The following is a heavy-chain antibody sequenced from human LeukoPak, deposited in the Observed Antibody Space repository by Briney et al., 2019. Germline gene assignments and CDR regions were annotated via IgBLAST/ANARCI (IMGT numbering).Heavy chain of an antibody. CDR1: GFTFSSYW. J-gene: IGHJ4*02. V-gene: IGHV3-7*01. D-gene: IGHD3-22*01. CDR2: IRQDGGDE. Sequence: GGSLRLSCAASGFTFSSYWMSWVRQARGKGLEWVANIRQDGGDEYYVDSVKGRFTISRDNAKNSLYLQMNVLRVEDTAFYYCARDWVGLSSGRVFDYWGQGTLVTVSS. CDR3: ARDWVGLSSGRVFDY.